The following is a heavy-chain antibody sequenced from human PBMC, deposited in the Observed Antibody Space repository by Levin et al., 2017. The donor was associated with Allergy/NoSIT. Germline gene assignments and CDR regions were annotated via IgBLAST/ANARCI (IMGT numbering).Heavy chain of an antibody. CDR2: FSVSNGNT. CDR1: GYTFTSYA. V-gene: IGHV1-18*01. CDR3: ARGSSISSFDY. D-gene: IGHD2-21*01. J-gene: IGHJ4*02. Sequence: AASVKVSCKASGYTFTSYAINWVRQAPGQGLEWMGWFSVSNGNTNYAQRLRDRATMTSDTSTSTAYMELRSLRSDDTAVYYCARGSSISSFDYWGQGTLVTVSS.